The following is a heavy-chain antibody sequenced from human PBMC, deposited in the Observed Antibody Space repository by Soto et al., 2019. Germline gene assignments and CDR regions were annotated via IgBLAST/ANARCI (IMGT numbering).Heavy chain of an antibody. CDR2: IYWDDDK. D-gene: IGHD5-18*01. CDR1: GFSLTTTEVG. J-gene: IGHJ4*02. Sequence: SGPTLVNHTQTLTLTCTFSGFSLTTTEVGVGWIRQPPGKALEWLAHIYWDDDKRYGPSLKSRLSITKDTSKNQVVLTMTNMDPVDTATYYCAHSSDTTLALDYWGQGTLVTAPQ. V-gene: IGHV2-5*05. CDR3: AHSSDTTLALDY.